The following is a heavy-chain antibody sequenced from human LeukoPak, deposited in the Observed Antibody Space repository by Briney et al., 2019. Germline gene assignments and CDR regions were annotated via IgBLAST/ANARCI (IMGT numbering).Heavy chain of an antibody. D-gene: IGHD6-6*01. Sequence: GGSLRLSCADSGFSFSNYGMSWVRQAPGKGLEWVAFIRYDGSNKYYADSVKGRFTISRDNSKNTLYLQMNSLRAEDTAVYYCAKDSAGIAAREGYFDYWGQGTLVTVSS. J-gene: IGHJ4*02. CDR2: IRYDGSNK. CDR1: GFSFSNYG. V-gene: IGHV3-30*02. CDR3: AKDSAGIAAREGYFDY.